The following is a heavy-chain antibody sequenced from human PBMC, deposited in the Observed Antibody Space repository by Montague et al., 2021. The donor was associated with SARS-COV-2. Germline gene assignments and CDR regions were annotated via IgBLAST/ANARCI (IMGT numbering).Heavy chain of an antibody. CDR1: GGSISSSSYY. CDR2: IYYSGST. Sequence: SETLSLTCTVSGGSISSSSYYWGWIRQPPGKGLEWIGSIYYSGSTYYNPSLKSRVTIPVDTSKNQLSLKLSSVTAADTAVYYCVEIVGAADYWGQGTLVTVSS. J-gene: IGHJ4*02. CDR3: VEIVGAADY. V-gene: IGHV4-39*01. D-gene: IGHD1-26*01.